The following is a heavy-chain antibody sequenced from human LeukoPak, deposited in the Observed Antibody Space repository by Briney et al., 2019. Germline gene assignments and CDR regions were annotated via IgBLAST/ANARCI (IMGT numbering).Heavy chain of an antibody. V-gene: IGHV3-23*01. CDR2: ISGSGGST. D-gene: IGHD2-15*01. J-gene: IGHJ4*02. CDR1: GFTFSSYA. Sequence: TGGSLRLSCAASGFTFSSYAMSWVRQAPGKGLEWVSAISGSGGSTYYADSVKGRFTISRDNSKNALYLQMNSLRAEDTAVYYCAKDGRCSGGSCYSYFDYWGQGTLVTVSS. CDR3: AKDGRCSGGSCYSYFDY.